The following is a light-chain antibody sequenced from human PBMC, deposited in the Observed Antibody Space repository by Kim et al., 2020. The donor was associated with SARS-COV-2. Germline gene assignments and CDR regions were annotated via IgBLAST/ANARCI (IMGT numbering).Light chain of an antibody. J-gene: IGLJ1*01. CDR2: DVS. V-gene: IGLV2-14*03. CDR3: SSYTSSGTYV. CDR1: SSDVGSYNY. Sequence: GQSITISCTGTSSDVGSYNYVSWYQQHPGKVPKLMIYDVSHRPSGVSTRFSGSKSGNTASLTISGLQAEDEADYYCSSYTSSGTYVFGTGTKVTVL.